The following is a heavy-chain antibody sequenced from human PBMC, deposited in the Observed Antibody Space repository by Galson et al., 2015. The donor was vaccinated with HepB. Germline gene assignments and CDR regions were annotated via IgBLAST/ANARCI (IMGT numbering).Heavy chain of an antibody. CDR1: GFTFSSYA. D-gene: IGHD1-26*01. J-gene: IGHJ4*02. Sequence: SLRLSCAASGFTFSSYAMSWVRQAPGKGLEWVSGISGSGGSTYYADSVKGRFTNSRDDSKSTLYLQMNNLSADDTAVYYCAKDRMVRGSSDYFDYWGQGTLVTVSS. V-gene: IGHV3-23*01. CDR3: AKDRMVRGSSDYFDY. CDR2: ISGSGGST.